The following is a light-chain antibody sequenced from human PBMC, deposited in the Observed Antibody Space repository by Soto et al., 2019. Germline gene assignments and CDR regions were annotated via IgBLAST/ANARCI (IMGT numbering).Light chain of an antibody. CDR1: QSVSSSY. Sequence: EIVLTQSPGTLSLSPGERATLSCRASQSVSSSYLAWYQQKPGQAPRLLIYGASSRATGIPDEFSGSGSGTDFTLTISRLEPEDFAVYYCQQYGSSPETFGQGTKVEIK. CDR2: GAS. V-gene: IGKV3-20*01. CDR3: QQYGSSPET. J-gene: IGKJ1*01.